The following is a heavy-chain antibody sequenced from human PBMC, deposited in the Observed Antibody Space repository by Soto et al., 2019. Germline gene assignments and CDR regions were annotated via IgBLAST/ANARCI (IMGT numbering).Heavy chain of an antibody. CDR2: IKSKTDGGTT. J-gene: IGHJ4*02. Sequence: GGSLRLSCAASGFTFSNAWMSWVRQAPGKGLEWVGRIKSKTDGGTTDYAAPVKGRFTISRDDSKNTLNLQMNSLKTEDTALYYCTTEKNVEVPAANYFDYWGQGTLVTVSS. V-gene: IGHV3-15*01. CDR3: TTEKNVEVPAANYFDY. D-gene: IGHD2-2*01. CDR1: GFTFSNAW.